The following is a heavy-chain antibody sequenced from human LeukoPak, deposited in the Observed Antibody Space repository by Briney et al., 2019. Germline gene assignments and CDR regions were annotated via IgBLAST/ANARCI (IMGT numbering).Heavy chain of an antibody. V-gene: IGHV1-2*02. CDR1: GFTFTGYY. CDR3: ASVYSSGWYYFDY. CDR2: INPNSGGT. Sequence: ASVKVSCKASGFTFTGYYMHWVRQAPGQGLEWMGWINPNSGGTNYAQKFQGRVTMTRDTSISTAYMELSRLRSDDTAVYYCASVYSSGWYYFDYWGQGTLVTVSS. D-gene: IGHD6-19*01. J-gene: IGHJ4*02.